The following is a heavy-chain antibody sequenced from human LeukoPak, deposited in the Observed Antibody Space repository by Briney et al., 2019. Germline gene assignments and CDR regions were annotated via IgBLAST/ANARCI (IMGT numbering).Heavy chain of an antibody. Sequence: ASVKVSCKASGYTFTSYGISWVRQAPGQGLEWMGWISAYNGNTNYAQELQGRVTMTTDTSTSTAYMELRSLRSDDTAVYYCARDRGYYYYDSSGYWNWFDPWGQGTLVTVSS. CDR1: GYTFTSYG. J-gene: IGHJ5*02. V-gene: IGHV1-18*01. D-gene: IGHD3-22*01. CDR3: ARDRGYYYYDSSGYWNWFDP. CDR2: ISAYNGNT.